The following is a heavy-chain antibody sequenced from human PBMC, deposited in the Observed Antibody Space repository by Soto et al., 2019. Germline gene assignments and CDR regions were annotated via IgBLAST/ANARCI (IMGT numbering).Heavy chain of an antibody. J-gene: IGHJ4*02. D-gene: IGHD1-26*01. CDR2: IRSKAKDYAT. Sequence: EVQLVESGGGLVQPGGSVKLSCAASGFNFSVSSMDWVRQASGKGLEWVGRIRSKAKDYATAYAESVKGRFAISRDDLKNTMYLQMSSLRTEDTAMYYCAIEGAGFGQWGQGTLVTVSS. V-gene: IGHV3-73*01. CDR3: AIEGAGFGQ. CDR1: GFNFSVSS.